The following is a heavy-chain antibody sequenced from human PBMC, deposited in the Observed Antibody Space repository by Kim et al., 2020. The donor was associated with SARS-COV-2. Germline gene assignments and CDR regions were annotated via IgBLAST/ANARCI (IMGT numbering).Heavy chain of an antibody. Sequence: SETLSLTCTVSGGSISSGDYYWSWIRQPPGKGLEWIGYIYYTGSSHYTPTLNSRVTISRDTSKNRFSLKLISVTAADTALYYCARGPPIGGGDCYSHWGQGTLVTVSS. CDR1: GGSISSGDYY. J-gene: IGHJ4*02. D-gene: IGHD2-21*02. CDR3: ARGPPIGGGDCYSH. CDR2: IYYTGSS. V-gene: IGHV4-30-4*08.